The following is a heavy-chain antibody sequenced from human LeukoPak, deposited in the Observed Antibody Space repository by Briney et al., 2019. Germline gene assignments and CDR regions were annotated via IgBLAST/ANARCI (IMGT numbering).Heavy chain of an antibody. J-gene: IGHJ4*02. CDR2: IYTSGST. Sequence: SQTLSLTCTVSGGSISSGSYYWSWIRQPAGKGLEWIGRIYTSGSTNYNPPLKSRVTISVDTSKNQFSLKLSSVTAADTAVYYCARQDPRGVIWGQGTLVTVSS. CDR1: GGSISSGSYY. D-gene: IGHD3-10*01. V-gene: IGHV4-61*02. CDR3: ARQDPRGVI.